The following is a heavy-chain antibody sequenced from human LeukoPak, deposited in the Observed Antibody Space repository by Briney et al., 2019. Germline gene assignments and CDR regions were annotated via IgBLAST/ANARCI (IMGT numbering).Heavy chain of an antibody. CDR3: ARDPAMYVMDV. V-gene: IGHV3-11*06. J-gene: IGHJ6*03. D-gene: IGHD2-2*01. CDR2: ISSSSSYI. Sequence: GGSLRLSCAASGFIFSDHYMSWIRQAPGRGLEWVSSISSSSSYIYYADSVKGRFTISRDNAKNSLYLQMNSLRAEDTAVYYCARDPAMYVMDVWGKGTTVTVSS. CDR1: GFIFSDHY.